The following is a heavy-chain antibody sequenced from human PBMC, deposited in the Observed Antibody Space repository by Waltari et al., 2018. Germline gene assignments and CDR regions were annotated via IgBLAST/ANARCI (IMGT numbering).Heavy chain of an antibody. J-gene: IGHJ3*02. CDR1: GYSFTSYW. CDR3: ARPRDSSSSQAVDI. V-gene: IGHV5-51*03. CDR2: IDPGDSDT. Sequence: EVQLVQSGAEVKQPGESLKISCKGSGYSFTSYWIGWVRQMPGKGLEWMGVIDPGDSDTRYSPSFQGKVTISADKSISTAYLQWSSLKASDTAMYYCARPRDSSSSQAVDIWGQGTMVTVSS. D-gene: IGHD6-6*01.